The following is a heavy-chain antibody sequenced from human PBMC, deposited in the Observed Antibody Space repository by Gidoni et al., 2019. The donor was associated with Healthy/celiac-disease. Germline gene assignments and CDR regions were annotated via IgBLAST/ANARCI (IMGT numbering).Heavy chain of an antibody. CDR3: ARERSVAGILFDY. D-gene: IGHD6-19*01. CDR2: IIPIFGTA. J-gene: IGHJ4*02. Sequence: QVQLVQSGAEVKKPGSSVKVSCTASGGPFSSDAISWVRQAPGQGLEWMGGIIPIFGTANYAQKFQCRVTITADEATSTAYMELSSLRSEDTAVYYCARERSVAGILFDYWGQGTLVTVSS. V-gene: IGHV1-69*01. CDR1: GGPFSSDA.